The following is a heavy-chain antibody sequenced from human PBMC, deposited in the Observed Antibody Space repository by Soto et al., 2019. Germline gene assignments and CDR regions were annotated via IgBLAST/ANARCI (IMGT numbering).Heavy chain of an antibody. CDR3: TKDGHF. V-gene: IGHV1-3*04. Sequence: QVHLVQSGAEVREPGASVRISCKTSGYNFDDTLHWVRQTPGRGLEWVGWIHTGNGLRRYAENVQGRVALMIDKLLKTAYMDLSSLRSEDTALYYCTKDGHFWGQGTPVTVAS. CDR1: GYNFDDT. CDR2: IHTGNGLR. J-gene: IGHJ4*02.